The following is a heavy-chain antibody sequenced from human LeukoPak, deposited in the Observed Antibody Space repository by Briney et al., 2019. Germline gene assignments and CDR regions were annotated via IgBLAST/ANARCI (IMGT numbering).Heavy chain of an antibody. V-gene: IGHV3-23*01. CDR3: ARDSFLMGSPIDY. J-gene: IGHJ4*02. Sequence: GGSLRLSCAASGFTFSSYAMSWVRQAPGKGLEWVSAISGSGGSTYYADSVKGRFTISRDNSKNTLYLQMNSLRAEDTAVFYCARDSFLMGSPIDYWGQGTLVTVSS. CDR1: GFTFSSYA. D-gene: IGHD3-10*01. CDR2: ISGSGGST.